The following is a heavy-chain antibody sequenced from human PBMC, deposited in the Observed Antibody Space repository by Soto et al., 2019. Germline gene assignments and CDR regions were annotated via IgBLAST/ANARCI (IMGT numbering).Heavy chain of an antibody. D-gene: IGHD3-9*01. Sequence: QLVPSEGEVKQPGASVKVSCKAPRDTFTSYYINWVRQAPGQGLEWMGVINPHGGSTAYAKKFKGRVTLPRDTSASTVYMEVIILTSEDTAMYYCSRSSGEYFGIIIEGTNWFAPWGQGTLVTVSS. CDR2: INPHGGST. V-gene: IGHV1-46*01. J-gene: IGHJ5*02. CDR3: SRSSGEYFGIIIEGTNWFAP. CDR1: RDTFTSYY.